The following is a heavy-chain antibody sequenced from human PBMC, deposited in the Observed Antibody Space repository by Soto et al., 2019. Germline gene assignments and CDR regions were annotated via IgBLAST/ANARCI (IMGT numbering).Heavy chain of an antibody. V-gene: IGHV4-4*02. CDR3: ARDRVAPPWYYMDV. CDR1: GDSITSSNW. J-gene: IGHJ6*03. Sequence: SETLSLTCAVSGDSITSSNWWTWVRQSPGKGLEWIGEIYHRGNIDYNPSLKSRVTISVDKSRNQFSLKMSSVTAADTAVYYCARDRVAPPWYYMDVWGKGITVTVSS. CDR2: IYHRGNI. D-gene: IGHD5-12*01.